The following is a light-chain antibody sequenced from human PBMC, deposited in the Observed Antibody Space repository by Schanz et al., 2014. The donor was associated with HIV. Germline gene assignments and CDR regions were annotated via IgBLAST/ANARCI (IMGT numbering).Light chain of an antibody. J-gene: IGLJ3*02. CDR3: GSCSTTNTCT. V-gene: IGLV1-40*01. Sequence: QSVLTQPPSVSGAPGQRVTISCTGSSSNIGAGYDVHWYQQLPGTAPKVLIYGNSNRPSGVPDRFSGSKSGTSASLAITGLQAEDEADYYCGSCSTTNTCTFGGGTKLTVL. CDR1: SSNIGAGYD. CDR2: GNS.